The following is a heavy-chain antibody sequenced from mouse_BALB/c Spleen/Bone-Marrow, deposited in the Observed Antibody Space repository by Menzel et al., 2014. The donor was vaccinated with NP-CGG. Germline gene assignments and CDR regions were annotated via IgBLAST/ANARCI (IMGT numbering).Heavy chain of an antibody. CDR2: INPDSSAI. CDR1: GFDFSRYW. V-gene: IGHV4-1*02. Sequence: VESGGSLKLSCAASGFDFSRYWMNWVRQAPGKGLEWIGEINPDSSAIIYTPSLKDKFIISRDNAKNTLFLQMSEVRSEDTALYYCARPYYRYLYFDYWGQGTTLTVSS. D-gene: IGHD2-14*01. CDR3: ARPYYRYLYFDY. J-gene: IGHJ2*01.